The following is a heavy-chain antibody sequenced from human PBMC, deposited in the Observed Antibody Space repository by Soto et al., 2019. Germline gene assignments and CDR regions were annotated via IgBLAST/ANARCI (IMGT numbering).Heavy chain of an antibody. V-gene: IGHV3-33*01. J-gene: IGHJ6*02. CDR3: ARRGPYIVATIFSYGMDV. CDR1: GFTFSSYG. Sequence: GGSLRLSCAASGFTFSSYGMHWVRQAPGKGLEWVAVIWYDGSNKYYADSVKGQFTISRDNSKNTLYLQMNSLRAEDTAVYYCARRGPYIVATIFSYGMDVWGQGTTVTVSS. CDR2: IWYDGSNK. D-gene: IGHD5-12*01.